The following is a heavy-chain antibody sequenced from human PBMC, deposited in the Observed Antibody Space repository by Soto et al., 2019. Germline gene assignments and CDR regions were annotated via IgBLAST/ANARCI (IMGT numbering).Heavy chain of an antibody. CDR1: GFTFSSYG. CDR2: ISYDGSNK. D-gene: IGHD5-18*01. J-gene: IGHJ4*02. V-gene: IGHV3-30*18. CDR3: AKDPVGYSYGLGPDY. Sequence: GSLRLSCAASGFTFSSYGMHWVRQAPGKGLEWVAVISYDGSNKYYADSVKGRFTISRDNSKNTLYLQMNSLRAEDTAVYYCAKDPVGYSYGLGPDYWGQGTLVTVSS.